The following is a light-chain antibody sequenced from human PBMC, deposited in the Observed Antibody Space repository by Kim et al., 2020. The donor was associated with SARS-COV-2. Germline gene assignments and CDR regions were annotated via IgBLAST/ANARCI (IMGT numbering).Light chain of an antibody. Sequence: GQSITISCTGTSNDVGAYNYVSWYQQHAGRAPKLMIYDVSMRPSGVSHRFSGSKSGNTASLTISGLQAEDEADYYCSSWTSSNTLIFGGGTQLTVL. CDR2: DVS. V-gene: IGLV2-14*04. CDR3: SSWTSSNTLI. CDR1: SNDVGAYNY. J-gene: IGLJ2*01.